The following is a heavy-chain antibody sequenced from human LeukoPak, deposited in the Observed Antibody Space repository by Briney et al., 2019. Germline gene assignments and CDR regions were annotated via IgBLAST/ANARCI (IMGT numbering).Heavy chain of an antibody. J-gene: IGHJ4*02. D-gene: IGHD6-19*01. CDR1: GGSISSYY. CDR2: IYYSGST. Sequence: SETLSLTCTVSGGSISSYYWNWIRQPPGKGLDWIGYIYYSGSTNYNPSLESRVTISVDTSKNQFSLKLSSVTAADTAVYFCARQLRGEAVAGHLQPFDYWGQGTLVTVSS. V-gene: IGHV4-59*08. CDR3: ARQLRGEAVAGHLQPFDY.